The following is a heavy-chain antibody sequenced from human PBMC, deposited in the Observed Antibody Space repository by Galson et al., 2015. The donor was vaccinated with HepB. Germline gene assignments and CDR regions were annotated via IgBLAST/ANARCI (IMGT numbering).Heavy chain of an antibody. CDR3: AKDIAPYYDFWSGFYGMDV. Sequence: SLRLSCAASGFTFSSYGMHWVRQAPGKGLEWVAVISYDGSNKYYADSVKGRFTISRDNSKNTLYLQMNSLRAEDTAVYYCAKDIAPYYDFWSGFYGMDVLGPGTTVTVSS. J-gene: IGHJ6*02. CDR1: GFTFSSYG. D-gene: IGHD3-3*01. CDR2: ISYDGSNK. V-gene: IGHV3-30*18.